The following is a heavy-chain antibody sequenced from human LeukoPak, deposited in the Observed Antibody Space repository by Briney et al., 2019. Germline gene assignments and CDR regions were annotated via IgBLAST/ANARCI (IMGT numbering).Heavy chain of an antibody. CDR3: AKEVGYSTGHFDY. V-gene: IGHV3-9*01. J-gene: IGHJ4*02. D-gene: IGHD5-18*01. CDR2: ISWNSGSI. Sequence: GGSLRLSCAASGFTFDDYAMRWVRHAPGKGLEWVSGISWNSGSIGYADSVKGRFTISRDNPKNSLYLQMNSLRAEDTALYYCAKEVGYSTGHFDYWGQGTLVTVSS. CDR1: GFTFDDYA.